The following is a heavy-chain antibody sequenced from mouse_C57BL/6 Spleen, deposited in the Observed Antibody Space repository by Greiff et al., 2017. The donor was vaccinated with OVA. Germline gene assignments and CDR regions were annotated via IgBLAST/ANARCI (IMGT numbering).Heavy chain of an antibody. CDR1: GFTFSDYY. Sequence: EVQLVGSEGGLVQPGSSMKLSCTASGFTFSDYYMAWVRQVPEKGLEWVANINYDGSSTYYLDSLKSRFIISRDNAKNILYLQMSSLKSEDTATYYCARAYSNFYFDYWGQGTTLTVSS. J-gene: IGHJ2*01. CDR3: ARAYSNFYFDY. D-gene: IGHD2-5*01. CDR2: INYDGSST. V-gene: IGHV5-16*01.